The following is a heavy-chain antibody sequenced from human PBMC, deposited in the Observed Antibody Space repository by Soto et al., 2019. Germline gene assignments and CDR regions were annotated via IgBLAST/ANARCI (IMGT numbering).Heavy chain of an antibody. Sequence: QVQLVESGGGVVQPGRSLRLSCAASGFTFSSYGMHWVRQAPGKGLEWVAVIRYDGSNKYYADSVKGRFTISRDNSKNTLYLQMNSLRAEDTAVYYCARTPVPAAYYFDYWGQGTLVTVSS. J-gene: IGHJ4*02. V-gene: IGHV3-33*01. CDR2: IRYDGSNK. D-gene: IGHD2-2*01. CDR1: GFTFSSYG. CDR3: ARTPVPAAYYFDY.